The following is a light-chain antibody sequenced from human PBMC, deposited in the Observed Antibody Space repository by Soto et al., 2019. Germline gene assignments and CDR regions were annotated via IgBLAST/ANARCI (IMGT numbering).Light chain of an antibody. J-gene: IGKJ2*01. V-gene: IGKV3-15*01. CDR2: GAS. CDR1: QSVSSN. Sequence: ETEMTQSPVTLSVSPGERATLSCRASQSVSSNLAWYQQKPGQAPRLLIYGASTRATGIPARFSGSGSGTEFTLTISSLQSEDFAVYYCQQYNNWPPMYTFGQGTKLEIK. CDR3: QQYNNWPPMYT.